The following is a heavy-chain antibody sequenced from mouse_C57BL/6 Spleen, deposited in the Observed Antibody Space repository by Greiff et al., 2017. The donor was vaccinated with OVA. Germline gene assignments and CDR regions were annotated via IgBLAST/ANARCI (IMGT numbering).Heavy chain of an antibody. CDR1: GYTFTSYW. J-gene: IGHJ4*01. Sequence: QVQLQQPGAELVRPGSSVKLSCKASGYTFTSYWMDWVKQRPGQGLEWIGNIYPSDSETHYNQKFKDKATVTVDKSSSTAYMQLSSLTSEDSAVYYCARKDDGAMDYWGQGTSVTVSS. CDR3: ARKDDGAMDY. V-gene: IGHV1-61*01. CDR2: IYPSDSET.